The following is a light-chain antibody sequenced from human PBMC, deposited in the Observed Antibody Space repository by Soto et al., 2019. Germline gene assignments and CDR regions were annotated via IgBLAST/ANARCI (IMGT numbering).Light chain of an antibody. CDR3: QQRSNWPPLT. J-gene: IGKJ4*01. Sequence: EVIMTQSPATLSVSPGERATLSCRASQSVGSNLAWYQQKPGQAPRVLIYSASTRATGFPARFSGSGSGTEFTLTISSLQSEDFAVYYCQQRSNWPPLTFGGGTKVDIK. CDR2: SAS. CDR1: QSVGSN. V-gene: IGKV3-15*01.